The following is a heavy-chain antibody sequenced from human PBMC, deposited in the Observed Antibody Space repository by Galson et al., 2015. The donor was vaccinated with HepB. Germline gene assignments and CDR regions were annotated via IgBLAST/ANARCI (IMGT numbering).Heavy chain of an antibody. J-gene: IGHJ5*02. D-gene: IGHD3-9*01. CDR1: GFTFSSYS. CDR3: ARSDPTYYDIFLWWSDP. CDR2: ISSSSSTI. V-gene: IGHV3-48*01. Sequence: SLRLSCAVSGFTFSSYSMDWVRQAPGKGLEWVSYISSSSSTIYYADSVKGRFTISRDNAKNSLYLQMNSLRAEDTAVYYCARSDPTYYDIFLWWSDPWGQGTLVTVSS.